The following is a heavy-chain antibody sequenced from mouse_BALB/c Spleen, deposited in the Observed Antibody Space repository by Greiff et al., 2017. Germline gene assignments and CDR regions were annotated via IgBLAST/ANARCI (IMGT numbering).Heavy chain of an antibody. V-gene: IGHV1S137*01. CDR1: GYTFTDYA. CDR2: ISTYYGDA. CDR3: ARRGEDYYAMDY. Sequence: QVQLQQSGAELVRPGVSVKISCKGSGYTFTDYAMHWVKQSHAKSLEWIGVISTYYGDASYNQKFKGKATMTVDKSSSTAYMELARLTSEDSAIYYCARRGEDYYAMDYWGQGTSVTVSS. J-gene: IGHJ4*01.